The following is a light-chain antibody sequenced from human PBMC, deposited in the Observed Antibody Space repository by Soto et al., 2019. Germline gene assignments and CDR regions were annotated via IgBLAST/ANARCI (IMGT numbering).Light chain of an antibody. CDR2: EVN. Sequence: QSVLTQPASVSGSPGQSITISCTGNSSDVGGYNYVSWYQQHPGKAPKLMIYEVNNRPSGVSNRFSGSKSGNTASLTISGLQAEDEADYYCSSYTSSSTLVVIGGGTKLTVL. CDR3: SSYTSSSTLVV. J-gene: IGLJ2*01. CDR1: SSDVGGYNY. V-gene: IGLV2-14*01.